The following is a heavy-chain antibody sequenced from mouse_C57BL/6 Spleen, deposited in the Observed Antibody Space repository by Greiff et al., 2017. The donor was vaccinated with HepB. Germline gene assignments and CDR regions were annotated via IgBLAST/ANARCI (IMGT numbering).Heavy chain of an antibody. CDR2: ISDGGSYT. CDR3: ARDGSNYVGFAY. V-gene: IGHV5-4*01. D-gene: IGHD2-5*01. CDR1: GFTFSSYA. Sequence: EVHLVESGGGLVKPGGSLKLSCAASGFTFSSYAMSWVRQTPEKRLEWVATISDGGSYTYYPDNVKGRFTISRDNAKNNLYLQMSHLKSEDTAMYYCARDGSNYVGFAYWGQGTLVTVSA. J-gene: IGHJ3*01.